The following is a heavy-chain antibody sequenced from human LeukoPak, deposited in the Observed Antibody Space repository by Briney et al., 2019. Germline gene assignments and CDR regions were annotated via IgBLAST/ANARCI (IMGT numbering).Heavy chain of an antibody. CDR3: ARDQADLLWFGELLGFDY. CDR2: INPNSGGT. J-gene: IGHJ4*02. Sequence: GASVKVSCKASGYTLTGYYMHWVRQAPGQGLEWMGWINPNSGGTNYAQKFQGRVTMTRDTSISTAYMELSRLRSDDTAVYYCARDQADLLWFGELLGFDYWGQGTLVTVSS. V-gene: IGHV1-2*02. CDR1: GYTLTGYY. D-gene: IGHD3-10*01.